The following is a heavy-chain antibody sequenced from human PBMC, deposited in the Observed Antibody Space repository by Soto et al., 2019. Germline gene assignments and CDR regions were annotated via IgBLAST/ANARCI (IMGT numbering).Heavy chain of an antibody. CDR2: IFHSGNT. CDR3: ARRTWGMDV. Sequence: QVQLQESGPGLVKPSGTLSLTCAVSSGSIDTTNWWSWVRQPPGEGLEWIGEIFHSGNTYYNPSRASRVTISVDTSKNQFSLNLRSVTAAHTAVYYCARRTWGMDVWGQGTTVTVSS. V-gene: IGHV4-4*02. J-gene: IGHJ6*02. D-gene: IGHD2-8*01. CDR1: SGSIDTTNW.